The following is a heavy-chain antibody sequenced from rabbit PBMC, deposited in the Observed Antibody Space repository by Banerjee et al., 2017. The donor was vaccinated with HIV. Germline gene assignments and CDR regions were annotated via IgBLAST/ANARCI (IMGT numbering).Heavy chain of an antibody. CDR2: IYAGSGST. V-gene: IGHV1S43*01. J-gene: IGHJ3*01. CDR3: AREGVNIGGGYL. D-gene: IGHD2-1*01. Sequence: QSLVEYGGGLVQPEGSLTLTCKASGFDFSSSYYINWVRQAPGKGLEWIGCIYAGSGSTDYASWVNGRFTISSDNAQNTVDLQMNSLTAVDRATYFCAREGVNIGGGYLWGQGTLVTVS. CDR1: GFDFSSSYY.